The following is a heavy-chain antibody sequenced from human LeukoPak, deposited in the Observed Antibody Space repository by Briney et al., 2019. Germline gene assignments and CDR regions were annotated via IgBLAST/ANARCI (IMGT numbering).Heavy chain of an antibody. Sequence: GESLKISCKGSGYSFTSYWIGWVRQMPGKGLEWMGIIYPGDSDTRYSPSFQGQVTISADKSISTAYLQWSSLKASDTAMYYCARGGYDFLSGYRDYYFDYWGQGTLVTVSS. J-gene: IGHJ4*02. D-gene: IGHD3-3*01. CDR1: GYSFTSYW. V-gene: IGHV5-51*01. CDR2: IYPGDSDT. CDR3: ARGGYDFLSGYRDYYFDY.